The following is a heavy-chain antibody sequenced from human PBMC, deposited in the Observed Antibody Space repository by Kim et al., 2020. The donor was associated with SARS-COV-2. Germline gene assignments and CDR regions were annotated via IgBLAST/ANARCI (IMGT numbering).Heavy chain of an antibody. Sequence: SETLSLTCAVYGGSFSGYYWSWIRQPPGKGLEWIGEINHSGSTNYNPSLKSRVTISVDTSKNQFSLKLSSVTAADTAVYYCARVLRGHCSSTSCSAPFDYWGQGTLVTVSS. CDR2: INHSGST. J-gene: IGHJ4*02. D-gene: IGHD2-2*01. V-gene: IGHV4-34*01. CDR3: ARVLRGHCSSTSCSAPFDY. CDR1: GGSFSGYY.